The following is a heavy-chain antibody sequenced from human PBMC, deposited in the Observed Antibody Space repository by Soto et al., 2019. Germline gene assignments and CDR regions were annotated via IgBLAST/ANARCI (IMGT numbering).Heavy chain of an antibody. CDR1: GFSLSTNGVG. D-gene: IGHD2-2*01. Sequence: QITLKESGPTLVKPTQTLTLTCTFSGFSLSTNGVGVGWIRQPPGKALEWLAFIYWNGNERYSPSLKSRLTITMDTSKSQVVLTVTNMDPVDTATYYCAHLLGGCPTTSCSPLRFDSWGQGTLVTVSS. J-gene: IGHJ4*02. CDR2: IYWNGNE. CDR3: AHLLGGCPTTSCSPLRFDS. V-gene: IGHV2-5*01.